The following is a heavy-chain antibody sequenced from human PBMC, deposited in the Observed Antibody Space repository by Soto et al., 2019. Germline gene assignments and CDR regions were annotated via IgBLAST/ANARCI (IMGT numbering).Heavy chain of an antibody. CDR3: SRDRPSRQLERIIRFDY. J-gene: IGHJ4*02. D-gene: IGHD1-1*01. Sequence: PGGSLRLSCAASVFTFSSYSMNWVRQAPGKGLEWVSSISSSSSYIYYADSVKGRFTISRYNAKNSLYLQMNSLRAEDTAVYYCSRDRPSRQLERIIRFDYWGQGTLVTVYS. CDR1: VFTFSSYS. V-gene: IGHV3-21*01. CDR2: ISSSSSYI.